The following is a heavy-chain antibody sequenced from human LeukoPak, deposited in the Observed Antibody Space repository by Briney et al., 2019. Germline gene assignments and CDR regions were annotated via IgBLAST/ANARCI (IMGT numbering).Heavy chain of an antibody. CDR3: AKAPYNSGTYYIYYFDS. J-gene: IGHJ4*02. CDR2: ISGSGGIT. V-gene: IGHV3-23*01. D-gene: IGHD3-10*01. CDR1: GFTFSSYA. Sequence: GGSLRLSCAASGFTFSSYAISWVRQAPGKWLEWVSAISGSGGITYYADSVKGRFTISRDNSKHTLYLQMNSLRAEDTAVYYCAKAPYNSGTYYIYYFDSWGQGTLVTVSS.